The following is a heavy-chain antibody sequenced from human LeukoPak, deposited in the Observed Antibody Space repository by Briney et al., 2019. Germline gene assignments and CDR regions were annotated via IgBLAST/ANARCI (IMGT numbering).Heavy chain of an antibody. CDR2: ISDSSTTI. CDR3: AGRRGYSYGYTFDY. J-gene: IGHJ4*02. V-gene: IGHV3-11*04. D-gene: IGHD5-18*01. CDR1: GFTFSDYY. Sequence: GGSLRLSCAASGFTFSDYYMSWIRQAPGKGLEWVSYISDSSTTIYYADSVKGRFTISRDNAKNSLYLQMHSLRAEDTAVYYCAGRRGYSYGYTFDYWGQGTLVTVSS.